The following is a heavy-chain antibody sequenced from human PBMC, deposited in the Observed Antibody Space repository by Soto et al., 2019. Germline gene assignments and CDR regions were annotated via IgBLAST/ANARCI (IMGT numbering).Heavy chain of an antibody. CDR2: ISYDGSNT. CDR3: AKGQHCITTSCYFYYYGMDV. V-gene: IGHV3-30*18. Sequence: GSLRLSCVASGFTFSSYGMHWVRQAPGKGLEWVAIISYDGSNTYYADSVKGRFTISRDNSKNTLYLQMNSLRAEDTAVYFCAKGQHCITTSCYFYYYGMDVWGQGTTVTVSS. J-gene: IGHJ6*02. CDR1: GFTFSSYG. D-gene: IGHD2-2*01.